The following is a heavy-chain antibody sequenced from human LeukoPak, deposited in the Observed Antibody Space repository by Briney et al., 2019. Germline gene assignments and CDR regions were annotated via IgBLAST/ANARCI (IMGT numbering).Heavy chain of an antibody. J-gene: IGHJ5*02. V-gene: IGHV1-2*02. CDR2: INPNNGGT. CDR3: ARDAVLLPEPYDSSGHL. Sequence: ASVKVSCKASGYTFTGYFIHWVRQAPGQGLEWMGWINPNNGGTKYAQKFQDRVTMTRDTSISTAYMELSRLRSDDTAVYYCARDAVLLPEPYDSSGHLWGQGTLVTVSS. CDR1: GYTFTGYF. D-gene: IGHD3-22*01.